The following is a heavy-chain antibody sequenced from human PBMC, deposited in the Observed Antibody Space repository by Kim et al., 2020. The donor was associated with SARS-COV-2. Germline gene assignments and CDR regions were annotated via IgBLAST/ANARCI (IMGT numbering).Heavy chain of an antibody. CDR1: GGSISSGGYY. J-gene: IGHJ6*02. V-gene: IGHV4-31*03. D-gene: IGHD1-26*01. CDR3: ARSMGSYPHYYYYYGMDV. Sequence: SETLSLTCTVSGGSISSGGYYWSWIRQHPGKGLEWIGYIYYSGSTYYNPSLKSRVTISVDTSKNQFSLKLSSVTAADTAVYYCARSMGSYPHYYYYYGMDVWGQGTTVTVSS. CDR2: IYYSGST.